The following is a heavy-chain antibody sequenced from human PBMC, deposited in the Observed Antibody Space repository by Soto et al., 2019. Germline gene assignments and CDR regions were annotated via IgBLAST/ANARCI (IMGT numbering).Heavy chain of an antibody. CDR2: IGESGDPT. Sequence: EVQLLESGGGLVQPGGSLRLSCAASGFTFSSHAMTWVRQAAGKGLEWVSSIGESGDPTYYADSVKGRFTISRDNSKNTLFLQMNTLRAEDTAVYYCAPGSSGAGGEYNWGHGTLVTVSS. V-gene: IGHV3-23*01. D-gene: IGHD3-10*01. CDR3: APGSSGAGGEYN. CDR1: GFTFSSHA. J-gene: IGHJ4*01.